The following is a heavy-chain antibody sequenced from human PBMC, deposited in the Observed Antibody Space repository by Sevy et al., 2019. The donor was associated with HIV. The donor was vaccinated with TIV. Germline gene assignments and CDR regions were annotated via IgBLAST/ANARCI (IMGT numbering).Heavy chain of an antibody. CDR1: GGSISSGGYS. CDR3: ASSHITMVRGVSNYLDY. Sequence: SETLSLTCAVSGGSISSGGYSWSWIRQPPGKGLEWIGYIYHSGSTYYNPSLKSRVTISVDRSKNQFSLKLSSVTAADTAVYYCASSHITMVRGVSNYLDYWGQGTLVTVSS. J-gene: IGHJ4*02. V-gene: IGHV4-30-2*01. CDR2: IYHSGST. D-gene: IGHD3-10*01.